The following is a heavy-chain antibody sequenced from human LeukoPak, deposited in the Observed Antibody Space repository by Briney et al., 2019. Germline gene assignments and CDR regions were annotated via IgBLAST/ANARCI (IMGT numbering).Heavy chain of an antibody. V-gene: IGHV4-59*01. CDR1: GGSISSYC. Sequence: SETLSLTCTVSGGSISSYCWTWIRQPPGKGLEWIGYISYSGSTNYNPSLKSRVTISVDTSKNQFSLKLTSVTAADTAVYYCARTRAYGGRPDYWGQGTLVTVSS. J-gene: IGHJ4*02. CDR3: ARTRAYGGRPDY. CDR2: ISYSGST. D-gene: IGHD4-23*01.